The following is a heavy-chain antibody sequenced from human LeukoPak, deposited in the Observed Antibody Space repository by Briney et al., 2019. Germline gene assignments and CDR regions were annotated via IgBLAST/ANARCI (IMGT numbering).Heavy chain of an antibody. V-gene: IGHV3-74*01. D-gene: IGHD2/OR15-2a*01. CDR1: GFTFSSYA. J-gene: IGHJ6*03. CDR3: ASGFFYYYYMDV. Sequence: GGSLRLSCAASGFTFSSYAMSWVRQAPGKGLVWVSRINSDGSTTSYADSVKGRFTISRDNAKKTLYLQMNSLRAEDTAVYYCASGFFYYYYMDVWGKGTTVTISS. CDR2: INSDGSTT.